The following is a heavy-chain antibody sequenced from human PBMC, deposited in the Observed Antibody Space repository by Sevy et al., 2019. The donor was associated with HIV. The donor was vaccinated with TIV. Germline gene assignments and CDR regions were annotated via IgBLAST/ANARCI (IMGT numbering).Heavy chain of an antibody. CDR1: GFTFSSYI. Sequence: GGSLRLSCAASGFTFSSYIMNWVRQAPGKGLGWVSSISSSSSYIYYADSVKGRFTISRDNAKNSLYLQMNSLRVEDTAVYYCARGVRDFWSGYADYWGQGTLVTVSS. J-gene: IGHJ4*02. V-gene: IGHV3-21*04. CDR2: ISSSSSYI. D-gene: IGHD3-3*01. CDR3: ARGVRDFWSGYADY.